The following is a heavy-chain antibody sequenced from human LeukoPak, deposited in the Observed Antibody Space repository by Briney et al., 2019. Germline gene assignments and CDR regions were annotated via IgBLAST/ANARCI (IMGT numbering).Heavy chain of an antibody. V-gene: IGHV1-2*02. D-gene: IGHD3-10*01. CDR2: INPNTGGT. Sequence: GASVKVSCKASGYTFSGYYIHWVRQAPGQGLEWMGWINPNTGGTKYAQRFQDRVTMTRDTSTSTAYMEVSRLRYDDTAVYYCARPLRVTMIRGAAFRASSDFDPWGQGTLVTVSS. CDR3: ARPLRVTMIRGAAFRASSDFDP. CDR1: GYTFSGYY. J-gene: IGHJ5*02.